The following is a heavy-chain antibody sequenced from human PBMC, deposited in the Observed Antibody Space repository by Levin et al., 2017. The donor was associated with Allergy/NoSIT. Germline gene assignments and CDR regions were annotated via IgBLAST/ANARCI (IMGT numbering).Heavy chain of an antibody. J-gene: IGHJ6*02. D-gene: IGHD3-22*01. Sequence: SQTLSLTCTVSGGSISSYYWSWIRQPPGKGLEWIGYIYYSGSTNYNPSLKSRVTISVDTSKNQFSLKLSSVTAADTAVYYCASFDSSGYMGSSGMDVWGQGTTVTVSS. CDR3: ASFDSSGYMGSSGMDV. CDR2: IYYSGST. CDR1: GGSISSYY. V-gene: IGHV4-59*01.